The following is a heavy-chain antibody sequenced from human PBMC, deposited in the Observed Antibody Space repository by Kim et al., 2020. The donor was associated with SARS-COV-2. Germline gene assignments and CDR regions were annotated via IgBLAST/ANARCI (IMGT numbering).Heavy chain of an antibody. CDR1: GFTFDDYA. V-gene: IGHV3-9*01. J-gene: IGHJ4*02. Sequence: GGSLRLSCAASGFTFDDYAMHWVRQAPGKGLEWVSGISWNSGSIGYADSVKGRFTISRDNAKNSLYLQMNSLRAEDTALYYCAKDISGYYDSSGLFDYWGQGTLVTVSS. D-gene: IGHD3-22*01. CDR3: AKDISGYYDSSGLFDY. CDR2: ISWNSGSI.